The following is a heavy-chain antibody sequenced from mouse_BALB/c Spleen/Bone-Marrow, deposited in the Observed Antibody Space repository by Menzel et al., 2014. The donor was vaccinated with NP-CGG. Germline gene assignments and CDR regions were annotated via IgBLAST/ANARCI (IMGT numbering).Heavy chain of an antibody. D-gene: IGHD2-3*01. V-gene: IGHV7-3*02. J-gene: IGHJ2*01. CDR3: ARYDVYYYFDY. CDR1: GFTFXDYY. CDR2: IRNKANGYTT. Sequence: EVKLVESGGGLVQPGGSLRLSCATPGFTFXDYYMSWVRQPPGKALEWLGFIRNKANGYTTEYSASVKGRFTISRDNSQSILYLQMNTLRAEDSATYYCARYDVYYYFDYWGQGTTLTVSS.